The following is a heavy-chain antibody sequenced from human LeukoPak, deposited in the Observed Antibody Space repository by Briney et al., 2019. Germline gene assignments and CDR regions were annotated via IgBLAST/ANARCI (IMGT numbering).Heavy chain of an antibody. Sequence: SETLSLTCTVSGGSISSYYWTWIRQPPGKGLECIGYIYSNGSTNYNPSLKSRVTISVDMSKNQFSLKLTSVIAADTAVYYCARAVAGNSWFDPWGQGALVTVSS. CDR2: IYSNGST. D-gene: IGHD6-19*01. CDR3: ARAVAGNSWFDP. CDR1: GGSISSYY. V-gene: IGHV4-59*12. J-gene: IGHJ5*02.